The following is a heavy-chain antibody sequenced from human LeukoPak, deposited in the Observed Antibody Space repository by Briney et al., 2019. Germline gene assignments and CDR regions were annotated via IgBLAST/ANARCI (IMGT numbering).Heavy chain of an antibody. CDR1: GGPISSYY. CDR2: IYYSGST. CDR3: ASGYSYGSLDY. Sequence: SETLSLTCTVSGGPISSYYWSWIRQPPGKGLEWIGYIYYSGSTNYNPSLKSRVTISVDTSKNQFSLKLSSVTAADTAVDYCASGYSYGSLDYWGQGTLVTVSS. V-gene: IGHV4-59*01. J-gene: IGHJ4*02. D-gene: IGHD5-18*01.